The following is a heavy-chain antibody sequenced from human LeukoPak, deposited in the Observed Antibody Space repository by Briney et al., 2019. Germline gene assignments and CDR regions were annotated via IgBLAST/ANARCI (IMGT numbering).Heavy chain of an antibody. CDR2: IYSGGST. Sequence: GGSLRLSCAASGFTFSSYAMHWVRQAPGKGLEWVSVIYSGGSTYYADSVKGRFTISRDNSKNTLYLQMNSLRAEDTAVYYCARDYYYDSSGYQGYFDHWGQGTLVTVSS. D-gene: IGHD3-22*01. CDR1: GFTFSSYA. J-gene: IGHJ4*02. CDR3: ARDYYYDSSGYQGYFDH. V-gene: IGHV3-66*01.